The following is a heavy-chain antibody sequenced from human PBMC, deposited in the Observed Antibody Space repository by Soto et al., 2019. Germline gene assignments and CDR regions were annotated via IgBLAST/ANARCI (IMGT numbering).Heavy chain of an antibody. CDR2: INPKSGGT. V-gene: IGHV1-2*04. J-gene: IGHJ6*02. Sequence: GASVKVSCKASGYSFTDYHIHWVRQAPGQGLEWLGRINPKSGGTSTAQKFQGWVTMTTETSISTASMELTRLTSDDTAIYYCARGDSTDCSNGVCSFFYNHDMDVWGQGTTVTVS. CDR3: ARGDSTDCSNGVCSFFYNHDMDV. CDR1: GYSFTDYH. D-gene: IGHD2-8*01.